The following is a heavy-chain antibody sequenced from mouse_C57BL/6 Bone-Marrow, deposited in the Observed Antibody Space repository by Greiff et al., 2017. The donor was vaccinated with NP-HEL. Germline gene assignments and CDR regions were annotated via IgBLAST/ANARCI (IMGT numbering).Heavy chain of an antibody. CDR1: GYSFTGYY. Sequence: EVMLVESGPELVKPGASVKISCKASGYSFTGYYMNWVKQSPEKSLEWIGEINPSTGGTTYNQKFKAKATLTVDKSSSTAYMQLKSLTSEDSAVYYCARKGAKGLFAYWGQGTLVTVSA. D-gene: IGHD3-3*01. J-gene: IGHJ3*01. CDR3: ARKGAKGLFAY. V-gene: IGHV1-42*01. CDR2: INPSTGGT.